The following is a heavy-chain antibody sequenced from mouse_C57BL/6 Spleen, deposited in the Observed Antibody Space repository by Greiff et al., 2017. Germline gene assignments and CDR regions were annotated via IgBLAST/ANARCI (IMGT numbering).Heavy chain of an antibody. Sequence: EVQVVESGGGLVKPGGSLKLSCAASGFTFSSYAMSWVRQTPEKRLEWVATISDGGSYTYYPDNVKGRFTISRDNAKNDLYLQMSHLKSEDTAMYYCARDGDYEYYFDYWGQGTTLTVSS. CDR2: ISDGGSYT. V-gene: IGHV5-4*01. CDR3: ARDGDYEYYFDY. J-gene: IGHJ2*01. CDR1: GFTFSSYA. D-gene: IGHD2-4*01.